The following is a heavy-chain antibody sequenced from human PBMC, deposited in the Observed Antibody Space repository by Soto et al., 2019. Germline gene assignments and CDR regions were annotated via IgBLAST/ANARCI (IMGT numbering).Heavy chain of an antibody. CDR3: ARLPQLMVYARNPYYYYYMDV. CDR1: GGSISSYY. Sequence: SETLSLTCTVSGGSISSYYWSWIRQPPGKGLEWIGYIYYSGSTNYNPSLKSRVTISVDTSKNQFSLKLSSVTAADTAVYYCARLPQLMVYARNPYYYYYMDVWGKGTTVTVSS. V-gene: IGHV4-59*08. J-gene: IGHJ6*03. D-gene: IGHD2-8*01. CDR2: IYYSGST.